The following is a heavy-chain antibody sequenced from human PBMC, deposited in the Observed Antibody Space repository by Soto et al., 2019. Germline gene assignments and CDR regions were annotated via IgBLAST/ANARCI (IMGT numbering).Heavy chain of an antibody. D-gene: IGHD3-16*02. J-gene: IGHJ4*02. CDR2: MKRNRGNT. Sequence: QVQLVQSGAEVKKPGASVKVSCKASGYTFTRYDINWVRQATGQGLEWMGWMKRNRGNTGYAQKFHGRVKRTWKNSISTAYMELGCLRSEDAAVYYFARAGGSGSFSPRHYYDYVWGSYRVFDYWGQGTLVTVSS. CDR3: ARAGGSGSFSPRHYYDYVWGSYRVFDY. V-gene: IGHV1-8*01. CDR1: GYTFTRYD.